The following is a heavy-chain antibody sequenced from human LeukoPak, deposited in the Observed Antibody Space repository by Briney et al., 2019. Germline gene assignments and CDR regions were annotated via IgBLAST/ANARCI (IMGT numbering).Heavy chain of an antibody. Sequence: SSETLCLTCAVYGGSFSVYYWSGIRQPPGKGLEWIEEVNHSGSTNYNPSLKSRVTISVDTSKNQFSLKLSSVTAADTAVYYCARGNVDTAMAEGNWFEPWGQGTLVTASS. J-gene: IGHJ5*02. CDR3: ARGNVDTAMAEGNWFEP. CDR2: VNHSGST. D-gene: IGHD5-18*01. V-gene: IGHV4-34*01. CDR1: GGSFSVYY.